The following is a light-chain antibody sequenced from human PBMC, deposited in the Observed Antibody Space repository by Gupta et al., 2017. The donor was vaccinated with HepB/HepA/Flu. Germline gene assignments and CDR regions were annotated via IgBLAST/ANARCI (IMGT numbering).Light chain of an antibody. Sequence: QSALPHPASVSGPPGQSITISCTGTSSNIGRYNYVSWYQQHPGKAPKLLIYDVSRRPSGVSSRFSGSKSGNTASLTISGLQAEDEADYYCNSYTTSDTRVFGTGTKVTV. CDR2: DVS. V-gene: IGLV2-14*01. CDR3: NSYTTSDTRV. J-gene: IGLJ1*01. CDR1: SSNIGRYNY.